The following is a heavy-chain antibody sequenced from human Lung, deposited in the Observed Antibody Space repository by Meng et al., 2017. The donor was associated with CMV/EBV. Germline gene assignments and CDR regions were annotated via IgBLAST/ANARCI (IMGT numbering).Heavy chain of an antibody. CDR2: IYWDDDK. V-gene: IGHV2-5*02. CDR3: AHRPHYYASGGPGWFDP. D-gene: IGHD3-10*01. Sequence: XPTLVKPTQTLTLTCAFSGFSLSTSGVGVGWIRQPPGKALEWLALIYWDDDKRYSPSLRSRLTITKDTSKNQVVLTMTNMDPVDTATYYCAHRPHYYASGGPGWFDPWGQGTRVTCSS. J-gene: IGHJ5*02. CDR1: GFSLSTSGVG.